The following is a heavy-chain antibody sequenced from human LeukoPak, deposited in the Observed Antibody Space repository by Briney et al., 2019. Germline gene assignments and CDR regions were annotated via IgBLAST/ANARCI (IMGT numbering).Heavy chain of an antibody. Sequence: GGSLRLSWAASGFMFSNYAMSWVRQAQGRLECVTIIGGSGDNTFYADSVKGRFTISRDNSKNTLYLQMNNLEIEDTALYYCAKVLYGAHDAFDLWGQGTVVSVSS. D-gene: IGHD4-17*01. CDR3: AKVLYGAHDAFDL. CDR1: GFMFSNYA. J-gene: IGHJ3*01. V-gene: IGHV3-23*01. CDR2: IGGSGDNT.